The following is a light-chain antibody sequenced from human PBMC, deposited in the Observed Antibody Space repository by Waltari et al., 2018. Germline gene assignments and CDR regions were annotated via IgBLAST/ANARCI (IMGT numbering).Light chain of an antibody. J-gene: IGKJ1*01. CDR1: QNVGVN. CDR3: QQYNDWPPWT. V-gene: IGKV3-15*01. Sequence: ETLMTQSPATLSVSPGERVTLSCRASQNVGVNFAWYQQKPGQAPKLLIYGASLRATGIPVTVSGSGSGTDFTLTIYSLQSEDFAVYYCQQYNDWPPWTFGRGTKV. CDR2: GAS.